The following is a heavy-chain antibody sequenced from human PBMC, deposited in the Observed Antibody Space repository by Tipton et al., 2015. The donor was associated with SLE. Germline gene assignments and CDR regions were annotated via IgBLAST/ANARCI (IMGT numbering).Heavy chain of an antibody. V-gene: IGHV3-53*05. CDR2: FYSGGSR. CDR1: GGSFSGYY. CDR3: ARDATGLDAFDI. D-gene: IGHD3-9*01. Sequence: LSLTCAVYGGSFSGYYWSWVRQAPGKGLEWVSVFYSGGSRYYADSVKGRFTISRDTSKNTLYLQMNSLRPEDTGVYYCARDATGLDAFDIWGQGTMVTVSS. J-gene: IGHJ3*02.